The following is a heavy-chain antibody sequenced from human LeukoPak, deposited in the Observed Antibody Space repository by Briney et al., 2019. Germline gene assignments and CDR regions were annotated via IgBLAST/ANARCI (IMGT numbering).Heavy chain of an antibody. J-gene: IGHJ4*02. CDR1: GYTFTAYY. CDR3: ARDLAYSNYYDSDAYSRGNYYSRGDY. V-gene: IGHV1-2*02. D-gene: IGHD3-22*01. Sequence: GASVKVSCKASGYTFTAYYINWVRQAPGQGLEWMGWINPNSGGTNYAQRFQGRVTMTRDTSISTVYMELSGLRSDDTAVYYCARDLAYSNYYDSDAYSRGNYYSRGDYWGQGTLVTVPS. CDR2: INPNSGGT.